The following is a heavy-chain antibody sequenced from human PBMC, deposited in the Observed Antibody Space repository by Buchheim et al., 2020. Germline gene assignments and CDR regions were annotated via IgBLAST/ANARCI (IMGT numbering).Heavy chain of an antibody. J-gene: IGHJ6*02. Sequence: QVQLVESGGGVVQPGRSLRLSCAASGFTFSSYGMHWVRQAPGKGLEWVAVISYDGSNKYYADSVKGRFTISRDNSKKPLYLQMNSLRAEDTAVYYCAKDPGGYDFWSGYYYYYGMDVWGQGTT. CDR1: GFTFSSYG. CDR3: AKDPGGYDFWSGYYYYYGMDV. D-gene: IGHD3-3*01. CDR2: ISYDGSNK. V-gene: IGHV3-30*18.